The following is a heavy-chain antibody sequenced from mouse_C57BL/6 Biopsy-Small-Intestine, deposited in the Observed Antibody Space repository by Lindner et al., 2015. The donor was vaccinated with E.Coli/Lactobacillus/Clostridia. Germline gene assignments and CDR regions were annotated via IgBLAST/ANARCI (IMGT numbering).Heavy chain of an antibody. D-gene: IGHD2-2*01. CDR3: APYGYDFDY. Sequence: VQLQESGPELVKPGASVKISCKASGYSFTDHSMSWVKQSNRKSLEWIGIINPNYGTTSYNQKFKGKATLTVDQSSSTAYMQLRSLTSEDSAVYYCAPYGYDFDYWGQGTTLTVSS. CDR1: GYSFTDHS. V-gene: IGHV1-39*01. CDR2: INPNYGTT. J-gene: IGHJ2*01.